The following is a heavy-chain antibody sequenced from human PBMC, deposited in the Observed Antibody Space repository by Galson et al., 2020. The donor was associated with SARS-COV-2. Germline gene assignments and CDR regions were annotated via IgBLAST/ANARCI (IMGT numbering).Heavy chain of an antibody. CDR3: ARDLPGAYDYVWGSYRYTVGIFDY. D-gene: IGHD3-16*02. CDR2: INPSGGST. J-gene: IGHJ4*02. Sequence: ASVKVSCKASGYTFTSYYMHWVRQAPGQGLEWMGIINPSGGSTSYAQKFQGRVTMTRDTSTSTVYMELSSLRSEDTAVYYCARDLPGAYDYVWGSYRYTVGIFDYWGQGTLVTVSS. V-gene: IGHV1-46*01. CDR1: GYTFTSYY.